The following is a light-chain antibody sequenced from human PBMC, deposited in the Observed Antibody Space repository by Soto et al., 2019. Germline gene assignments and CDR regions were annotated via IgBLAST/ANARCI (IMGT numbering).Light chain of an antibody. CDR2: DAS. J-gene: IGKJ5*01. CDR3: QQRSNWPSIT. Sequence: EIVMTQSPSTLSVSPGERATLSCRASQSVSSNLAWYQQKPGQAPRLLIYDASNRATGIPARFSGSGSGTDFTLTISSLEPEDFAVYYCQQRSNWPSITFGQGTRLGI. CDR1: QSVSSN. V-gene: IGKV3-11*01.